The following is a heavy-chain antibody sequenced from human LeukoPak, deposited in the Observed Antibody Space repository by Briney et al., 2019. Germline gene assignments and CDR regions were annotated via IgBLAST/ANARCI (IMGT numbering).Heavy chain of an antibody. CDR1: GGTFSSYA. V-gene: IGHV1-69*05. CDR3: ARADSSGRYGGFDY. CDR2: IIPIFGTA. D-gene: IGHD6-19*01. Sequence: GASVKVSCKASGGTFSSYAISWVRQAPGQGLEWMGRIIPIFGTANYAQKFQGRVTITTDGSTSTAYMELSSLRSEDTAVYYCARADSSGRYGGFDYWGQGTLVTVSS. J-gene: IGHJ4*02.